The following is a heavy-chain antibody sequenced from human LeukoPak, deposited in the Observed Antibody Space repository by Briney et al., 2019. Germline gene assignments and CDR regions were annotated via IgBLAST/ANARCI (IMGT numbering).Heavy chain of an antibody. Sequence: GGSLRLSCATTGITVSRDYMSWVRQAPGKGLEWVAAIWYDGNNKYYADSVKGRFTISRDNSKNTLYLQMNSLRAEDTAVYYCARDPQRLVRYYYYYGMDVWGQGTTATVSS. D-gene: IGHD5-12*01. CDR2: IWYDGNNK. CDR3: ARDPQRLVRYYYYYGMDV. J-gene: IGHJ6*02. V-gene: IGHV3-33*08. CDR1: GITVSRDY.